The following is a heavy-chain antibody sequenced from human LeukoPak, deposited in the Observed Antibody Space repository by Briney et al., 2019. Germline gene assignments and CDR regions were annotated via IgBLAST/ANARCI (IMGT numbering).Heavy chain of an antibody. D-gene: IGHD6-19*01. V-gene: IGHV4-39*01. Sequence: KPSETLSLTCTVSGGSISSSSYYWGWIRQPPGKGLEWIGTVYYSGSTYYNPSLMSRVTISVDTSKNQFSLKLSSVTAADTTVYYCGRQSRYNSGWYWEYWGQGILVTVSS. CDR1: GGSISSSSYY. J-gene: IGHJ4*02. CDR2: VYYSGST. CDR3: GRQSRYNSGWYWEY.